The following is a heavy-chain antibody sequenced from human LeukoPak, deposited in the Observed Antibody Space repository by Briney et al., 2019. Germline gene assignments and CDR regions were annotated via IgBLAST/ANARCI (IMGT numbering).Heavy chain of an antibody. CDR2: VKQDGSEK. CDR1: GFTFSSYW. CDR3: VGGSGY. V-gene: IGHV3-7*01. J-gene: IGHJ4*02. D-gene: IGHD5-12*01. Sequence: PGGSLRLSCVASGFTFSSYWMNWVRQAPGKGLEWVANVKQDGSEKYYVDSVKGRFTISRGNAKNSLYLQMNSLRAEDTAIYYCVGGSGYWGQGTLVTVSS.